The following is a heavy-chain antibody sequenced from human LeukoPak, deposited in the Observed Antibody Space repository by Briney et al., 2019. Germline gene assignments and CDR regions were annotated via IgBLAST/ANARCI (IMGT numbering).Heavy chain of an antibody. CDR3: ARIYSSSWSLNWFDP. J-gene: IGHJ5*02. D-gene: IGHD6-13*01. CDR1: GGSISGTSYY. V-gene: IGHV4-39*07. Sequence: SETLSLTCTVSGGSISGTSYYWGWIRQPPGKGLEWIGSIYYSGSTYYNPSLKSRVTISVDTSKNQFSLKLNSVTAADTAVYYCARIYSSSWSLNWFDPWGQGTLVTVSS. CDR2: IYYSGST.